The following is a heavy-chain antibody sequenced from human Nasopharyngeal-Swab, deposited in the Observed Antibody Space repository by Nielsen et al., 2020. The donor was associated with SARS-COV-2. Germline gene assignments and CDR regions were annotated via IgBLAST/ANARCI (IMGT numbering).Heavy chain of an antibody. CDR1: GFTFSSYG. CDR2: INPNSGGT. CDR3: ARDDLTAYDAFDI. D-gene: IGHD7-27*01. V-gene: IGHV1-2*02. J-gene: IGHJ3*02. Sequence: GESLKISCAASGFTFSSYGMHWVRQAPGQGLEWMGWINPNSGGTNYAQKFQGRVTMTRDTSISTAYMELSRLRSDDTAVYYCARDDLTAYDAFDIWGQGTMVTVSS.